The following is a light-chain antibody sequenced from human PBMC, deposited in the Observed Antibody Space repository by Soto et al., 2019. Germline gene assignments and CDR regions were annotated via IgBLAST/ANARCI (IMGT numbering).Light chain of an antibody. J-gene: IGLJ1*01. CDR2: EGS. V-gene: IGLV2-23*01. Sequence: QSALTQPASVSGSPGQSITISCTGTSSDVGTYKLVSWYQQHPGEAPKIIIYEGSKRPSGVSNRFSASRSGNTASLTISGLQAEDEADYHCCSYATGSTYIFGTGTKLTVL. CDR1: SSDVGTYKL. CDR3: CSYATGSTYI.